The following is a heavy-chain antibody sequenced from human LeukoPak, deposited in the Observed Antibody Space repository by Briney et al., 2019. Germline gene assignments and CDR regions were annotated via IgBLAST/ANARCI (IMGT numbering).Heavy chain of an antibody. CDR3: AGIAAAYYYYYGMDV. Sequence: PSETLSLTCAVYGGSFSGYYWSWIRQPPGKGLEWIGEINHSGSTNYNPSLKSRVTISVDTSKNQFSLKLSSVTAADTAVYYCAGIAAAYYYYYGMDVWGKGTTVTVSP. CDR2: INHSGST. D-gene: IGHD6-13*01. CDR1: GGSFSGYY. V-gene: IGHV4-34*01. J-gene: IGHJ6*04.